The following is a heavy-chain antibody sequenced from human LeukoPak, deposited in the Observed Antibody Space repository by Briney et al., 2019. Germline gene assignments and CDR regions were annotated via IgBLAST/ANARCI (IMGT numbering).Heavy chain of an antibody. Sequence: GGSLRLSCAASGFTFSSYAMHWVRQAPGKGLEWVAVISYDGSNKYYADSVKGRFTISRDNSKNTLYLQMNSLRAEDTAVYYCARDLFPITMVRGVPDYWGQGTLVTVSS. V-gene: IGHV3-30-3*01. CDR1: GFTFSSYA. CDR2: ISYDGSNK. D-gene: IGHD3-10*01. CDR3: ARDLFPITMVRGVPDY. J-gene: IGHJ4*02.